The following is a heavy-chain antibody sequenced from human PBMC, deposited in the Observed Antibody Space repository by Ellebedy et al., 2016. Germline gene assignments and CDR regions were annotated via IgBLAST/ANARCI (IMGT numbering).Heavy chain of an antibody. CDR1: GFTFSSYG. D-gene: IGHD2-2*01. CDR3: ARDIVVVPAAMRGYYGMDV. Sequence: GESLKISCAASGFTFSSYGMHWVRQAPGKGLEWVAVKSYDGSNKYYADSVKGRFTISRDNSKNTLYLQMNSLRAEDTAVYYCARDIVVVPAAMRGYYGMDVWGQGTTVTVSS. CDR2: KSYDGSNK. V-gene: IGHV3-30*03. J-gene: IGHJ6*02.